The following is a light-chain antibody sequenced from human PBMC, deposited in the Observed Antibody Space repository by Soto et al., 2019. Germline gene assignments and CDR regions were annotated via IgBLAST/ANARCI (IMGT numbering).Light chain of an antibody. CDR1: NIGSKS. CDR2: YDS. Sequence: SYELTQPPSVSVAPGKTARITCGGNNIGSKSVHWYQQKPGQAPVLVIYYDSDRHSGIPERFSGSNSGNTDTLTISRVEAGDEADYYCQVWDSSSDHPFGGGTKLTVL. CDR3: QVWDSSSDHP. V-gene: IGLV3-21*04. J-gene: IGLJ2*01.